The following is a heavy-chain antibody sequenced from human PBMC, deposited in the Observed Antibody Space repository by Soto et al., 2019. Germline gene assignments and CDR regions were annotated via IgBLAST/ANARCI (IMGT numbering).Heavy chain of an antibody. Sequence: GGSLRLSCAASGFTFSSYWMHWVRQAPGKGLVWVSRINSDGSSTSYADSVKGRFTISRDNAKNTLYLQMNSLRAEDTAVYYCARGPPTTTVTTDGNDWYFDLWGRGTLVTVSS. D-gene: IGHD4-17*01. V-gene: IGHV3-74*01. CDR2: INSDGSST. CDR1: GFTFSSYW. J-gene: IGHJ2*01. CDR3: ARGPPTTTVTTDGNDWYFDL.